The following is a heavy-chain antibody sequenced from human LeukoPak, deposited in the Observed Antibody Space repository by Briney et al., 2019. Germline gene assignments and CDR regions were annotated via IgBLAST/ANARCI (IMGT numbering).Heavy chain of an antibody. CDR3: ANLGYSYGPYYYYGMDV. CDR1: GFTFSSYA. D-gene: IGHD5-18*01. Sequence: PGGSLRLSCAASGFTFSSYAMSWVRQAPGKGLEWVSAISGSGGSTHYADSVKGRFTISRDNSKNTLYLQMNSLRAEDTAVYYCANLGYSYGPYYYYGMDVWGQGTTVTVSS. V-gene: IGHV3-23*01. J-gene: IGHJ6*02. CDR2: ISGSGGST.